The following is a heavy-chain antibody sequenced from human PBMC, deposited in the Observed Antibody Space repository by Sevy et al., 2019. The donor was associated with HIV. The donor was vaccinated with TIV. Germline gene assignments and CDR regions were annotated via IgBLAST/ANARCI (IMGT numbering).Heavy chain of an antibody. J-gene: IGHJ4*02. CDR1: GFSFSIYW. CDR2: INSDGSST. CDR3: VREGVGGYSYGFDY. Sequence: GGSLRLSCAASGFSFSIYWMHWVRQVPGKGLVWVSRINSDGSSTTYADSVKGRFTFSRDNAKNTLFLQMNSLRVEDTDVYYCVREGVGGYSYGFDYWGQGTLVTVSS. D-gene: IGHD5-18*01. V-gene: IGHV3-74*03.